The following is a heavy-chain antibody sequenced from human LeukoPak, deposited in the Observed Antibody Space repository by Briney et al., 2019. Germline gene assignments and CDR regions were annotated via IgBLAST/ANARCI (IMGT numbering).Heavy chain of an antibody. D-gene: IGHD2-15*01. CDR2: IYYSGST. CDR3: ARMVIRAYCSGGSCYEHAFDI. J-gene: IGHJ3*02. Sequence: SETLSLTCAVYGGSFSGYYWSWIRQPPGKGLEWIGYIYYSGSTNYNPSLKSRVTISVDTSKNQFSLKLSSVTAADTAVYYCARMVIRAYCSGGSCYEHAFDIWGQGTMVTVSS. CDR1: GGSFSGYY. V-gene: IGHV4-59*08.